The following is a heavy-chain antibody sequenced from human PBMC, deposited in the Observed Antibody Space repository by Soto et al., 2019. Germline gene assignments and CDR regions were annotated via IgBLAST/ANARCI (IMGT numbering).Heavy chain of an antibody. Sequence: GGSLRLSCVASGFTSSNYVMNWVRQAPGKGPEWVSSISGSGGTTYYADSVKGRFTTSRDNSKNTMDLQMNSLRAEDTAIYYCAKDRVGSVPDAFDIWGQGTMVTVSS. J-gene: IGHJ3*02. V-gene: IGHV3-23*01. CDR3: AKDRVGSVPDAFDI. CDR1: GFTSSNYV. CDR2: ISGSGGTT.